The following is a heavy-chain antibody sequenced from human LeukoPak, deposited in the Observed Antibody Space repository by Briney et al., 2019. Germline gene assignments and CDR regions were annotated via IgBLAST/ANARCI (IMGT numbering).Heavy chain of an antibody. CDR1: GGSISSYY. CDR2: IYYSGST. CDR3: ARKRSPGAFDI. J-gene: IGHJ3*02. Sequence: SETLSLTCTVSGGSISSYYWSWIRQPPGKGLEWIGYIYYSGSTNYNPSLKSRVTISVDTSKNQFSLKLTSVTAADTAVYYCARKRSPGAFDIWGQGTMVTVSS. V-gene: IGHV4-59*08.